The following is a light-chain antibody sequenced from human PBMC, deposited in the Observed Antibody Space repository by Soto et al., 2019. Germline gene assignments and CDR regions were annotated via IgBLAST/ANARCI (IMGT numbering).Light chain of an antibody. Sequence: QSALTQPASVSGSPGHSITISCTGTSSDVGSYNLVSWYQQHPGKAPKLMIYEVSKRPSGVSNRFSGSKSGNTASLTISGLQAEDEADYYCCSYAGSSTQFGGGTKLTVL. J-gene: IGLJ2*01. CDR1: SSDVGSYNL. CDR2: EVS. V-gene: IGLV2-23*02. CDR3: CSYAGSSTQ.